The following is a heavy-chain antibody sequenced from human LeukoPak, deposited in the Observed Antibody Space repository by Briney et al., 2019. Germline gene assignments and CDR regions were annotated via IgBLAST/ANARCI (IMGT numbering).Heavy chain of an antibody. Sequence: GGSLRLSCAASGFTFSSYAMSWIRQAPGKGLEWVSYISSSGSTIHYADSVKGRFTISRDNAKNSLYLQMNSLRAEDTAVYYCARAGYSSTWLFDYWGQGNLVTVSS. CDR1: GFTFSSYA. CDR2: ISSSGSTI. V-gene: IGHV3-11*01. J-gene: IGHJ4*02. D-gene: IGHD6-13*01. CDR3: ARAGYSSTWLFDY.